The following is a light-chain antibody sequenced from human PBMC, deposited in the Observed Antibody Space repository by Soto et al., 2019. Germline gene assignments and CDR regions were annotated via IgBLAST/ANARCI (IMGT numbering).Light chain of an antibody. J-gene: IGKJ4*01. Sequence: ERVMTQSPATLSVSPGERATLSCRASQSVFTELAWYQQKPGQAPRLLIYTASTRATGIPARFSGSGSGTKFTLTISSLQSEDFAVYYCQQYNEWPLTFGGGTKV. CDR3: QQYNEWPLT. CDR2: TAS. V-gene: IGKV3-15*01. CDR1: QSVFTE.